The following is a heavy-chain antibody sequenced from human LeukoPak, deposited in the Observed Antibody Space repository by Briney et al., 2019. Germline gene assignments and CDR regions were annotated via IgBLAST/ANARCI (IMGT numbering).Heavy chain of an antibody. Sequence: SVKVSCKASGGTFSSYGISWVRQAPGQGLEWMGGIIPIFGTANYAQKFQGRVTITADESTSTAYMELSSLRSEDTAVYYCARTHPLYGSGSYYPLDYWGQGTLVTVSS. CDR3: ARTHPLYGSGSYYPLDY. CDR2: IIPIFGTA. J-gene: IGHJ4*02. V-gene: IGHV1-69*01. D-gene: IGHD3-10*01. CDR1: GGTFSSYG.